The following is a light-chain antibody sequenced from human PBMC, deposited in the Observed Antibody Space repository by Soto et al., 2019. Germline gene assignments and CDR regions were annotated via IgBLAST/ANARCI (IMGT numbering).Light chain of an antibody. CDR2: AAS. CDR1: QGISNF. J-gene: IGKJ3*01. V-gene: IGKV1-27*01. CDR3: QKYSSVPV. Sequence: DIQMTQSPTSLSASVGDRVTITCRASQGISNFVAWYQQKPGKAPKLLIYAASTLQSGVPSRFSGSGSGTDFTLTINSLQPEDVATYSCQKYSSVPVFGPGTIVEIK.